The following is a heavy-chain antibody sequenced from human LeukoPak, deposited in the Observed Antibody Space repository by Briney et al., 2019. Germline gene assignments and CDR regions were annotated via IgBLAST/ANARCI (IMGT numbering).Heavy chain of an antibody. Sequence: ASVKVSCKASGYTFTSYAMHWVRQAPGQRPEWMGWINAGNGNTKYSQKFQGRVTITRDTSASTVYMELSSLRSEGTAVYYCARGHDILTGNYDYWGQGTLVTVSS. CDR2: INAGNGNT. V-gene: IGHV1-3*01. J-gene: IGHJ4*02. D-gene: IGHD3-9*01. CDR3: ARGHDILTGNYDY. CDR1: GYTFTSYA.